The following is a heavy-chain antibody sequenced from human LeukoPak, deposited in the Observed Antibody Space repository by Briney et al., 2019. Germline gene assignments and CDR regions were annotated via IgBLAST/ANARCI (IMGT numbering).Heavy chain of an antibody. V-gene: IGHV4-30-4*08. CDR1: GGSISSGDYY. D-gene: IGHD2-2*01. CDR2: IYYSGST. Sequence: SQTLSLTCTVSGGSISSGDYYWSWIRQPPGKGLEWIGYIYYSGSTYYNPSLKSRVTISVDTSKNQFSLKLSSVTAADTAVYYCARTGSSPGDYYFDYWGQGTLVTVSS. J-gene: IGHJ4*02. CDR3: ARTGSSPGDYYFDY.